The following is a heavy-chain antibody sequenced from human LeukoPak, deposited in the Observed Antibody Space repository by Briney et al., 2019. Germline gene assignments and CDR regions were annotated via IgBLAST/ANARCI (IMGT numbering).Heavy chain of an antibody. CDR3: ANLARPLDY. CDR2: ISGSGEST. Sequence: GGSLRLSCAASGFTFSSYAMSWVRQAPGKGLEWVSVISGSGESTYYADSVKGQFTISRDNSKNTLYLQMNSLKPEDTAVYYCANLARPLDYWGQGALVTVSS. J-gene: IGHJ4*02. V-gene: IGHV3-23*01. D-gene: IGHD6-6*01. CDR1: GFTFSSYA.